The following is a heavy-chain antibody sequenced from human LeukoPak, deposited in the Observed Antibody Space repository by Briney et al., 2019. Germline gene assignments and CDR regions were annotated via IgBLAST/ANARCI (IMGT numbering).Heavy chain of an antibody. Sequence: SETLSLTCTVSGGSISSYYWSWIRQPPGKGLEWIGYIYYSGSTDYNPSLKSRVTISVDTSKNQFSLKLSSVTAADTAVYYCARDTEGMDVWGQGTTVTVSS. CDR1: GGSISSYY. V-gene: IGHV4-59*01. CDR2: IYYSGST. D-gene: IGHD4-17*01. J-gene: IGHJ6*02. CDR3: ARDTEGMDV.